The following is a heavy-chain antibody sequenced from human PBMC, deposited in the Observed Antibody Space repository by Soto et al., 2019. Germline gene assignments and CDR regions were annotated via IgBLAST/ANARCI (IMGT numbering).Heavy chain of an antibody. D-gene: IGHD3-3*01. CDR1: GYPVTAYY. V-gene: IGHV1-2*02. Sequence: QLHLVQSGAVVKKPGASVTVSCSASGYPVTAYYMHWVRQAPGRGLEWMGGINPATGAAKYTQTFRGGGTRTRDTATRTGCRERRGRTPGDPAGVYWAGGGGVGVAGSAAFDMWGQGTVVTVSS. CDR3: AGGGGVGVAGSAAFDM. CDR2: INPATGAA. J-gene: IGHJ3*02.